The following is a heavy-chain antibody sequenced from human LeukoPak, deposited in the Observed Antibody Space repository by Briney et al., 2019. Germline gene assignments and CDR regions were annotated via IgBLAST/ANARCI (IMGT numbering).Heavy chain of an antibody. CDR1: GYTFTGYY. Sequence: GASVKVSCKASGYTFTGYYMHWVRQAPGQGLEWMGWIKPNSGGTNYAQKFQGWVTMTRDTSISTAYMELSRLRSDDTAVYYCAALGATQHHYAFDIWGQGTMVTVSS. D-gene: IGHD1-26*01. CDR2: IKPNSGGT. V-gene: IGHV1-2*04. J-gene: IGHJ3*02. CDR3: AALGATQHHYAFDI.